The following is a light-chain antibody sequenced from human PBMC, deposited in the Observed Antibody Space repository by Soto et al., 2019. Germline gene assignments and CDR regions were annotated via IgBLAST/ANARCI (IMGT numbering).Light chain of an antibody. Sequence: QPVLTQSPSASASLGASVKLTCTLSSGHSSYAIAWHQQQPEKGPRYLMKLNSDGSHSKGDGFPDRFSGSSSGAERYLIISSLQSEDEADYYCQTWGTGIHVFGTGTKLTVL. V-gene: IGLV4-69*01. CDR1: SGHSSYA. J-gene: IGLJ1*01. CDR3: QTWGTGIHV. CDR2: LNSDGSH.